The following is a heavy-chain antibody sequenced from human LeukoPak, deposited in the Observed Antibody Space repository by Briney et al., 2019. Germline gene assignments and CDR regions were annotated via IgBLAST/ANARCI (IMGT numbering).Heavy chain of an antibody. D-gene: IGHD6-19*01. V-gene: IGHV4-39*07. CDR3: ARGSSAVALYYYYYMDV. CDR2: IYTSGST. J-gene: IGHJ6*03. CDR1: GGSISSSSYY. Sequence: SETLSLTCTVSGGSISSSSYYWGWIRQPPGKGLEWIGSIYTSGSTNYNPSLKSRVTMSVDTSKNQFSLKLSSVTAADTAVYYCARGSSAVALYYYYYMDVWGKGTTVTISS.